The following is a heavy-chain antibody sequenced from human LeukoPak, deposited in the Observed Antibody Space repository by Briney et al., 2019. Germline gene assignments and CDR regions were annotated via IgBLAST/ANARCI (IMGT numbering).Heavy chain of an antibody. J-gene: IGHJ4*02. CDR2: IKQDGSEK. CDR3: ARDLGMVRGIIGY. Sequence: GGSLRLSCAASGFAFSSYWMSWVRQAPGKGLEWVANIKQDGSEKYYVDSVKGRFTISRDNAKNSLYLQMNSLRAEDTAVYYCARDLGMVRGIIGYWGQGTLVTVSS. V-gene: IGHV3-7*01. D-gene: IGHD3-10*01. CDR1: GFAFSSYW.